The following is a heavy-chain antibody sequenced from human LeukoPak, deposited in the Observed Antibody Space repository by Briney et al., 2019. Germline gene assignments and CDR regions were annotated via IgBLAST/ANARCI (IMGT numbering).Heavy chain of an antibody. V-gene: IGHV3-7*03. Sequence: GGSLRLSCAASGFTFSRDWMSWVRQAPGKGLEWVTNIKEDGSEKFYIDSLKGRFTTSRDNAKNSLYLQMNSLSAEDTAIYYCARCTLSSSSWSYHDWGQGTLVTVSS. CDR2: IKEDGSEK. CDR1: GFTFSRDW. CDR3: ARCTLSSSSWSYHD. J-gene: IGHJ4*02. D-gene: IGHD6-13*01.